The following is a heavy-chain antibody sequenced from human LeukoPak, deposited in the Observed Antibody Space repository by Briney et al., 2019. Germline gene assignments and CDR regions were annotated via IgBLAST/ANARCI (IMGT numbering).Heavy chain of an antibody. CDR2: IYYSGST. CDR3: ARERGDDYGDYVSYFDY. Sequence: SETLSLTCTVSGGSISSYYWSWIRQPPGKGLEWIGYIYYSGSTNYNPSLKSRVTISVDTSKNQFSLKLSSVTAADTAVYYCARERGDDYGDYVSYFDYWGQGTLVTVSS. CDR1: GGSISSYY. J-gene: IGHJ4*02. V-gene: IGHV4-59*01. D-gene: IGHD4-17*01.